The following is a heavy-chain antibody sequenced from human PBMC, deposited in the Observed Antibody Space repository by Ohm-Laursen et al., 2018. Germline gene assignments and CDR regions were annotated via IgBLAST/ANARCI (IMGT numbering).Heavy chain of an antibody. CDR3: ARQSNFDH. J-gene: IGHJ4*02. V-gene: IGHV3-33*01. Sequence: SLRLSCTASGFTFSSYGIHWVRQAPGKGLEWVAVIWYDGSKKYYADSVKGRFTISRDSSKNTLYLQMNSLRAEDTAVYYCARQSNFDHWGQGTLVTVSS. CDR1: GFTFSSYG. D-gene: IGHD2-21*01. CDR2: IWYDGSKK.